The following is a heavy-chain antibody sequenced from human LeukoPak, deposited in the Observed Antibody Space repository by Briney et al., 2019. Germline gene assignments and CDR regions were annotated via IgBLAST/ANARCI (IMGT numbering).Heavy chain of an antibody. Sequence: GGSPRLSCVDSGLNLDDSALHWGRDAPGGGLECVSLLSADVGSTFSTDSVRGRFRISRENSKNTLYLQKNSVRREDTALYYTAKESGKFDYWGQGTLVPVSS. CDR3: AKESGKFDY. V-gene: IGHV3-43*02. CDR2: LSADVGST. J-gene: IGHJ4*02. CDR1: GLNLDDSA.